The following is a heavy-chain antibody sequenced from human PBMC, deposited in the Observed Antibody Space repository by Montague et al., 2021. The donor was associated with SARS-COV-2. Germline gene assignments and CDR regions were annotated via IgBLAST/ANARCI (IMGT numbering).Heavy chain of an antibody. D-gene: IGHD6-13*01. CDR3: ARGDHPQSGSWYFFDT. CDR2: RYSSGNA. Sequence: SETLSLTCTVSRHSGSCCYWHWLGQAPARSLEWNERRYSSGNANYSPSLKSRVTMSVDTSQNQFSLKLNSLTAADTAVYYCARGDHPQSGSWYFFDTWGQGALVTVSS. J-gene: IGHJ4*02. CDR1: RHSGSCCY. V-gene: IGHV4-4*07.